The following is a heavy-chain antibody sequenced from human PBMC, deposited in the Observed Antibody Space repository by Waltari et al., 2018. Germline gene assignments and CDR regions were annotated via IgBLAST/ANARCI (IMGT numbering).Heavy chain of an antibody. V-gene: IGHV3-7*04. CDR2: IKKDGSGK. D-gene: IGHD6-19*01. CDR3: ARDSSGRYNPVDY. CDR1: GLTLSIYW. Sequence: EVQLVESGGGLVQPGGSLRPPCAASGLTLSIYWMSWVRQAPGKGLEWVANIKKDGSGKNYVDSVKGRFTISRDNAKNALFLQMNSLRVDDTAVYYCARDSSGRYNPVDYWGQGTLVTVSS. J-gene: IGHJ4*02.